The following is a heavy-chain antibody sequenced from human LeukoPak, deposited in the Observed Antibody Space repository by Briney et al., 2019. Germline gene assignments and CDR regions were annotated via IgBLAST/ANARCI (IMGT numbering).Heavy chain of an antibody. D-gene: IGHD1-7*01. CDR1: GFTFSNAW. J-gene: IGHJ4*02. Sequence: PGGSLRLSCAASGFTFSNAWMSWVRQAPGKGLDWVGRIKSKTDGGTTDYAAPVKGRFTISRDDSKNTLYLQMNSLKTEDTAVYYCTTAQGLELRAYWGQGTLVTVSS. CDR3: TTAQGLELRAY. V-gene: IGHV3-15*01. CDR2: IKSKTDGGTT.